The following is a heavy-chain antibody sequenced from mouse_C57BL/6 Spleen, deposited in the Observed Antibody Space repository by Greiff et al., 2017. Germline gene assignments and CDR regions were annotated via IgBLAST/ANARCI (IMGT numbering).Heavy chain of an antibody. CDR3: ARRDYCGSSRYWYFDV. D-gene: IGHD1-1*01. CDR1: GYTFTSYW. Sequence: QVQLQQPGAELVMPGASVKLSCKASGYTFTSYWMHWVKQRPGHGLEWIGEIDPSDSSTNYNQKFKGKSTLTVDKSSSTAYMQLSSLTSEDSAVYYCARRDYCGSSRYWYFDVWGTGTTVTVSS. J-gene: IGHJ1*03. CDR2: IDPSDSST. V-gene: IGHV1-69*01.